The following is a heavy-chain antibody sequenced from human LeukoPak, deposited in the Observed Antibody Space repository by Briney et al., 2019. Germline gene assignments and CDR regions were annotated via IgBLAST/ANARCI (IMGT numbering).Heavy chain of an antibody. CDR3: ARVAYGGNSEDY. CDR2: IYPSGST. CDR1: AGSITYYY. D-gene: IGHD4-23*01. Sequence: SETLSLTCTVSAGSITYYYGSWIRQPAGKGLEWIGRIYPSGSTNYNPSLKSRVTMSVDTSKNQFSLKLSSVTAADTAVYYCARVAYGGNSEDYWGQGTLVTVSS. J-gene: IGHJ4*02. V-gene: IGHV4-4*07.